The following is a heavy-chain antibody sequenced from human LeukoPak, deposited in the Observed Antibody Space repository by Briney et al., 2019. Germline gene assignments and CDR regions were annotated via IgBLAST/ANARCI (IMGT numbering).Heavy chain of an antibody. CDR2: ITGNGRST. D-gene: IGHD6-13*01. CDR3: ARGAAAGVGGHDAFDI. CDR1: GFTFSSYA. Sequence: PGGSLRLSCVASGFTFSSYAMSWVRQAQGKGREWVSAITGNGRSTYYADSVKGRFTISRDNSKNTLYLQMNSLRVEDTAVYYCARGAAAGVGGHDAFDIWGQGTMVTVSS. V-gene: IGHV3-23*01. J-gene: IGHJ3*02.